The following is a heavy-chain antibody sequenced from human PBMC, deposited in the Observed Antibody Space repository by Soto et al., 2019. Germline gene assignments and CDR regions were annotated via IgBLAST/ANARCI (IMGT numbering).Heavy chain of an antibody. CDR1: GYTFTDYR. V-gene: IGHV1-46*01. D-gene: IGHD1-26*01. CDR2: INASGGST. Sequence: QVQLVQSGAEVKEPGASAKVSCKASGYTFTDYRLHWVRQAPGQGLERMGMINASGGSTSNEQKFQGRVTTTRDTSTSTVCMELSRLRSEDTPVYYCARERGAWGQGTLVTVSS. CDR3: ARERGA. J-gene: IGHJ1*01.